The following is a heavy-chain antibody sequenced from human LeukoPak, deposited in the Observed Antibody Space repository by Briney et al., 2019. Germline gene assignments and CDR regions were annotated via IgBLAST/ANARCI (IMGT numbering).Heavy chain of an antibody. J-gene: IGHJ3*02. Sequence: SETLSLTCTVSGGSISSSRYYWGWIRQPPGKGLEWIGSIYYSGSTYYSPSLKSRVTISVDTSKHQFSMKLKSVTAADTAVYFCARGRWLPNAFDIWGQGTMVTVFS. CDR2: IYYSGST. CDR3: ARGRWLPNAFDI. V-gene: IGHV4-39*07. CDR1: GGSISSSRYY. D-gene: IGHD5-24*01.